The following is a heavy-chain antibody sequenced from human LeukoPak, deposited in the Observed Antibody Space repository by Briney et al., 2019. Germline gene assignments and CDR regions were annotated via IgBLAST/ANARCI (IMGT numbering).Heavy chain of an antibody. D-gene: IGHD3-3*01. CDR2: ISWNSGDI. CDR3: ARTHIPQYDFWTASI. V-gene: IGHV3-9*01. J-gene: IGHJ4*02. CDR1: GFTFDDYA. Sequence: GGSLRLSCAVSGFTFDDYAMHWVRQAPGKGLEWVSGISWNSGDIGYADTVKGRFTISRDNTKNSLYLQMDSLRVEDTAVYYCARTHIPQYDFWTASIWGQGTLVAVSS.